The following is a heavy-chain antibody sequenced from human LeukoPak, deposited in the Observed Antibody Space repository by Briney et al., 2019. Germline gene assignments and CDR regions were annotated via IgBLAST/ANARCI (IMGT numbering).Heavy chain of an antibody. J-gene: IGHJ4*02. CDR3: AREDRFGATYYLDY. CDR1: GGSISSRSDY. D-gene: IGHD4/OR15-4a*01. CDR2: IYYSGST. Sequence: SETLSLTCTVSGGSISSRSDYWVWIRLPPGKGLEWIGSIYYSGSTYYNPSLKSRVTISVDTSKNQFSLKLSSVTAADTSVYYCAREDRFGATYYLDYWGQGTLVTVSS. V-gene: IGHV4-39*02.